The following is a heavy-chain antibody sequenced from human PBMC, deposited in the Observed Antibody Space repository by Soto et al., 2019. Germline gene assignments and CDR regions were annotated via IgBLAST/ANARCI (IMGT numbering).Heavy chain of an antibody. D-gene: IGHD2-15*01. CDR1: GGTICSYY. CDR2: IYYSGST. J-gene: IGHJ6*03. CDR3: ARVQGYCSGGSCYTEEYYYYMDV. V-gene: IGHV4-59*07. Sequence: SDTLSLTSTVCGGTICSYYGGWTRQTPGKGLEWIGYIYYSGSTNYNPSLKSRVTISVDTSKNQFSLKLSSVTAADTAVYYCARVQGYCSGGSCYTEEYYYYMDVWGKGTTVTVSS.